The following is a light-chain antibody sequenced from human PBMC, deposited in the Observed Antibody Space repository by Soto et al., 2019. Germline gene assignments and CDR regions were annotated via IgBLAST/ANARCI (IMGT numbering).Light chain of an antibody. CDR3: SSYAGNSRYV. Sequence: QSVLTQPASVSGSPGQSVTISCTGTSSDVGAYNYVSWYQLHPGKAPKLLISEVSNRPSGVSSRFSGSKSGNTASLTISGLQAEDEADYYCSSYAGNSRYVFGTGTKVTVL. CDR1: SSDVGAYNY. V-gene: IGLV2-14*01. CDR2: EVS. J-gene: IGLJ1*01.